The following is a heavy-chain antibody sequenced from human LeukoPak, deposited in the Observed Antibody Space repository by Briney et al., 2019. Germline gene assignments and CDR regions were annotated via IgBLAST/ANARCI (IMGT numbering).Heavy chain of an antibody. CDR1: GFTFSSYS. D-gene: IGHD4-17*01. V-gene: IGHV3-21*01. CDR3: ARDMTTATTCYLQH. Sequence: GGSLRLSCAASGFTFSSYSMNWVRQAPGTGLEWVSSISSSSNYIYYPDSVKGRFTISRDNARNSLYLQMNSLRAEDTAVYYCARDMTTATTCYLQHWGQGTLVTVSS. CDR2: ISSSSNYI. J-gene: IGHJ1*01.